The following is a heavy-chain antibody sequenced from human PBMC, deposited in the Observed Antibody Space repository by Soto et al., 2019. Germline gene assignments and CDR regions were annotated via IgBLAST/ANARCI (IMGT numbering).Heavy chain of an antibody. CDR2: IYHSGST. V-gene: IGHV4-59*08. CDR1: GGSISSSY. J-gene: IGHJ4*02. CDR3: ARLGSIAADVFDY. D-gene: IGHD6-25*01. Sequence: QVQLQESGPGLVKPSETLSLTCTVSGGSISSSYWSWIRRPPGKGLEWTGYIYHSGSTNYNPSLKSRVTISVDTSKNQFSLKLSSVTAADTAVYYCARLGSIAADVFDYWGQGTLVTVSS.